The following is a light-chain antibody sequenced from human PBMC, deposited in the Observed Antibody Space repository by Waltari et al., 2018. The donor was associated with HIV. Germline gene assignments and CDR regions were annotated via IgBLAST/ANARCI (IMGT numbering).Light chain of an antibody. Sequence: SYELTQPLSVSVALGQTARLTCGGNNIGSKNVHCYQHKPGLAPVLVIYRYSNRPSGIPERFSASNSGNTATLTISRAQAGDEADYYCQVWDSSTGVFGGGTKLTVL. V-gene: IGLV3-9*01. CDR3: QVWDSSTGV. J-gene: IGLJ2*01. CDR1: NIGSKN. CDR2: RYS.